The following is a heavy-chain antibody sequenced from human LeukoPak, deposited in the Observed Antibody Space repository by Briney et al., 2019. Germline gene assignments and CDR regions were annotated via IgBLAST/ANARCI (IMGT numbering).Heavy chain of an antibody. CDR2: IKQDGSEK. V-gene: IGHV3-7*03. D-gene: IGHD2-2*03. CDR3: AKDVDIVVVPAASYFDY. J-gene: IGHJ4*02. Sequence: GGSLRLSCTASGFTFNNFWMTWVRQAPGKGLEWAGSIKQDGSEKYYVDSVKGRFTISRDNSKNTLYLQMNSLRAEDTAVYYCAKDVDIVVVPAASYFDYWGQGTLVTVSS. CDR1: GFTFNNFW.